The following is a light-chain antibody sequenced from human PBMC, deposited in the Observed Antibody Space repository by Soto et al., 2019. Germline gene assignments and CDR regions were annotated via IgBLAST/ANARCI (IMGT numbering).Light chain of an antibody. CDR2: GAS. CDR3: QQYSDYPPT. V-gene: IGKV3-15*01. Sequence: EIVVTQSTATLSVSSAYRATISCRASQSVSNFLAWYQQKPGQAPRLLINGASTMATGIPARFSGSGSGTEFSLTISSLQSEDFAVYYCQQYSDYPPTLGQGTKVDIK. J-gene: IGKJ1*01. CDR1: QSVSNF.